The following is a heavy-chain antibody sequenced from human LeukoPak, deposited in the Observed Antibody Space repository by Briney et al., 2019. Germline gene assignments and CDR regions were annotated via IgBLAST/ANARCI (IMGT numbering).Heavy chain of an antibody. J-gene: IGHJ4*02. Sequence: PSETLSLTCTVSGYSINSGYYWAWIRQSPGKGLDWIGTIYRSGSTYYNPSLKSRVTISVDKSKNQFSLRLRSVTAADTAVYYCARTGDYGANSDYWGQGILVTVSS. CDR1: GYSINSGYY. D-gene: IGHD4/OR15-4a*01. CDR3: ARTGDYGANSDY. V-gene: IGHV4-38-2*02. CDR2: IYRSGST.